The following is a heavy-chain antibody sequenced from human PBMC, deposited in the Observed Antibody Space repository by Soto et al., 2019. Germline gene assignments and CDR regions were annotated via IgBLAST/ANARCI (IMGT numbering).Heavy chain of an antibody. J-gene: IGHJ5*02. Sequence: QVQLQESGPGLVKPSGTLSLTCAVSGGSISSTNWWSWVRQPPGKGLDWIGEIYHSGSTYYNPSLHSRVTLSVDKSQNQFSLKLSSVTAADTAVYYCARVWTTVTNWFDPWGQGTLVTVSS. CDR2: IYHSGST. CDR3: ARVWTTVTNWFDP. V-gene: IGHV4-4*02. CDR1: GGSISSTNW. D-gene: IGHD4-17*01.